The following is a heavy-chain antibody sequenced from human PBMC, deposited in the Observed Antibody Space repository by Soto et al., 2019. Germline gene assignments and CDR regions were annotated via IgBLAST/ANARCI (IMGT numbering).Heavy chain of an antibody. CDR1: GGSISSSNW. CDR2: IYHSGST. V-gene: IGHV4-4*02. Sequence: SETLSLTCAVSGGSISSSNWWSWVRQPPGKGLEWIGEIYHSGSTNYNPSLKSRVTISVDKSKNQFSLKLSSVTAADTAVYYCASSRGYSFYFDYWGQGTLVTVS. CDR3: ASSRGYSFYFDY. D-gene: IGHD5-18*01. J-gene: IGHJ4*02.